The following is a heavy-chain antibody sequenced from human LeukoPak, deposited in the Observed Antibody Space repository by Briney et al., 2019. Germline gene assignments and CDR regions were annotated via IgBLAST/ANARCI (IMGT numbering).Heavy chain of an antibody. V-gene: IGHV3-72*01. Sequence: GGSLRLYCAPSGFTFSDHYMDWVRPAPGKGLEWVARTRGKAKSYTNEFAASVKGRFTILRDDPKNSLYMQMTSLKIEDTAVYYCARERTFVSGGLYLLDAFDIWGQGTMVSVSS. CDR2: TRGKAKSYTN. J-gene: IGHJ3*02. D-gene: IGHD2-15*01. CDR1: GFTFSDHY. CDR3: ARERTFVSGGLYLLDAFDI.